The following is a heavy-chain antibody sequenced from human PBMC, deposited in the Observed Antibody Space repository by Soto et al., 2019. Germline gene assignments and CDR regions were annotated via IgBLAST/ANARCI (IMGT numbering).Heavy chain of an antibody. CDR3: AGVGSPMDY. CDR1: GYTFTNFG. J-gene: IGHJ4*02. CDR2: ISAYNGNT. D-gene: IGHD1-26*01. V-gene: IGHV1-18*01. Sequence: QVQLVQSGAEVKKPGASVKVSCKASGYTFTNFGISWVRQAPGQGLEWMGWISAYNGNTNYAQNFQGRVTLTTDTSTSTGYMELRSLRSDDTDVYYCAGVGSPMDYWGQGTLVTVSS.